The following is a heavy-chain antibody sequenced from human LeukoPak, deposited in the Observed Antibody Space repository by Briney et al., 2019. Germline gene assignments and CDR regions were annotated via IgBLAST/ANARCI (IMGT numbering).Heavy chain of an antibody. CDR3: ARIYCSGGSCYSRVIFDYYYYYYMDV. CDR1: GGSISSSSYY. D-gene: IGHD2-15*01. Sequence: PSGTLSLTCTVSGGSISSSSYYWGWIRQPPGKGLEWIGSIYYSGSTYYNPSLKSRVTMSVDTSKNQFSLKLSSVTAADTAVYYCARIYCSGGSCYSRVIFDYYYYYYMDVWGKGTTVTVSS. J-gene: IGHJ6*03. CDR2: IYYSGST. V-gene: IGHV4-39*07.